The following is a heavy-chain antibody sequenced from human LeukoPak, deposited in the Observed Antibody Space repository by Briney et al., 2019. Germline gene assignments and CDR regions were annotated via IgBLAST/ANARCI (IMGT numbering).Heavy chain of an antibody. D-gene: IGHD3-10*01. Sequence: MTSETLSLTCTVSGGSISSYYWSWIRQPPGKGLEWIGYIYYSGSTNYNPSLKSRVTISVDTSKNQFSLKLSSVTAADTAVYYCASGYGSGKDTHSWGQGTMVTVSS. CDR3: ASGYGSGKDTHS. CDR2: IYYSGST. V-gene: IGHV4-59*01. CDR1: GGSISSYY. J-gene: IGHJ3*01.